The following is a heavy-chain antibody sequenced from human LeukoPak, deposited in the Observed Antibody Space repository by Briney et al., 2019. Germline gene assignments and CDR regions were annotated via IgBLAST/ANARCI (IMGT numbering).Heavy chain of an antibody. CDR1: GGSISSSSYY. CDR2: IYYSGST. V-gene: IGHV4-39*01. Sequence: SETLSLTCTVSGGSISSSSYYWGWIRQPPGKGLEWIGSIYYSGSTFYNPSLESRVTISVDTSQTQFSLKLSSVTAADTAVYYCARQSGPYASRWFDYWDQGTLVTVSS. CDR3: ARQSGPYASRWFDY. D-gene: IGHD6-13*01. J-gene: IGHJ4*02.